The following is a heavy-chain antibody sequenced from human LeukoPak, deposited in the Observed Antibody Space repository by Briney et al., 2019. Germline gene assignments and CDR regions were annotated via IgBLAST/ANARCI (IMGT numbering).Heavy chain of an antibody. Sequence: GGSLRLSCAASGFTFSSYSMNWVRQAPGKGLEWVSAIGGSGGSTYYADSVKGRFTISRDNAKNSLYLQMNSLRAEDTAVYYCARDPGHYYDSSGYFGYWGQGTLVTVSS. CDR2: IGGSGGST. D-gene: IGHD3-22*01. CDR3: ARDPGHYYDSSGYFGY. J-gene: IGHJ4*02. CDR1: GFTFSSYS. V-gene: IGHV3-21*01.